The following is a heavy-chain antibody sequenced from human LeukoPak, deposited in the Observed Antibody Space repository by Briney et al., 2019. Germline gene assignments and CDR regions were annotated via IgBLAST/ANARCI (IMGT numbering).Heavy chain of an antibody. CDR3: ARGRLYGPDY. CDR2: LSGSGGST. Sequence: GGSLRLSCAASGFIFNNYGMSWVRQAPGKGLEWVSGLSGSGGSTWYADSVKGRFTISRDNPKNTLYLQMNSLRAEDTAVYYCARGRLYGPDYWGQGTLVTVSS. CDR1: GFIFNNYG. V-gene: IGHV3-23*01. J-gene: IGHJ4*02. D-gene: IGHD4-17*01.